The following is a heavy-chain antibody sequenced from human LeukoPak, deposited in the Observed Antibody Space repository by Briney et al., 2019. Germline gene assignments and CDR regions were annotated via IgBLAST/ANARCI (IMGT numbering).Heavy chain of an antibody. CDR1: GGSISSSSYY. Sequence: SETLSLTCTVSGGSISSSSYYWGWIRQPPGKGLEWIGSIYYSGSTYYNPSLKSRVTISVDTSKNQFSLKLSSVTAADTAVYYCARPFRTGHSYAAGAFDIWGQGTMVTVSS. CDR3: ARPFRTGHSYAAGAFDI. D-gene: IGHD5-18*01. J-gene: IGHJ3*02. V-gene: IGHV4-39*01. CDR2: IYYSGST.